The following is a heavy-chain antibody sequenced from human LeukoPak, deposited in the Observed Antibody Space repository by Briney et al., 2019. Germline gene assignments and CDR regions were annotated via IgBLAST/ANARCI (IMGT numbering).Heavy chain of an antibody. J-gene: IGHJ4*02. V-gene: IGHV3-20*04. CDR3: ARDQYYGSGSYSFDY. Sequence: GGSLRLSCAASGFTFDDYGMSWVRQAPGKGLEWVSGINWNGGSTGYADSVKGRFTISRDNAKNSLYLQMNSLRAEDTALYYCARDQYYGSGSYSFDYWAREPWSPSPQ. CDR2: INWNGGST. CDR1: GFTFDDYG. D-gene: IGHD3-10*01.